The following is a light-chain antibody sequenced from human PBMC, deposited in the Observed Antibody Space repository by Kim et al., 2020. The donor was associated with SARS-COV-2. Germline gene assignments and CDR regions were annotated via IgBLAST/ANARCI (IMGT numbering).Light chain of an antibody. CDR1: ALRCFD. CDR2: DKN. V-gene: IGLV3-19*01. CDR3: NSQDSSSNHLV. J-gene: IGLJ2*01. Sequence: ALRQAVRITCPGEALRCFDASWYRQKPGQAPVLFNYDKNTRPSGIPYRFSGSSSANTASLTITGAQAEDEAVYYCNSQDSSSNHLVFGGGTQLTVL.